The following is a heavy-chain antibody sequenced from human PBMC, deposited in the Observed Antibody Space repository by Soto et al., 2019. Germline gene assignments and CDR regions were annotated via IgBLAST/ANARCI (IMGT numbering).Heavy chain of an antibody. CDR3: AWRVRCGFRRYSSGVSGRDV. D-gene: IGHD2-15*01. CDR1: GGSFSAYY. CDR2: INHSGGT. J-gene: IGHJ6*02. V-gene: IGHV4-34*01. Sequence: SETLSLTCAVSGGSFSAYYWSWIRQPPGKGLEWIGEINHSGGTNYKPSLKIRVTISVDTSKNQFPLKLSSVPAADTVVYYGAWRVRCGFRRYSSGVSGRDVWGQGTTVTVSS.